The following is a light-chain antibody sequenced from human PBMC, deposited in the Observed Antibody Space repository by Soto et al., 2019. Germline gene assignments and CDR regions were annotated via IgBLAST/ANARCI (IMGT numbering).Light chain of an antibody. CDR1: QSVSSSW. Sequence: ESVLTQTPGTLSLSPGERATLSCRASQSVSSSWLAWYQQKPGQAPRLLIYGASSRASGVPDRFSGSGSGTEFTLTISSLQPDDFATYYCQQYNSYSQTFGQGTKVDIK. CDR2: GAS. CDR3: QQYNSYSQT. V-gene: IGKV3-20*01. J-gene: IGKJ1*01.